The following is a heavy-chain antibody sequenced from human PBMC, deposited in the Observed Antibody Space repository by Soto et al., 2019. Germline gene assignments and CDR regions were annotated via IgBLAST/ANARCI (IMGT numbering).Heavy chain of an antibody. Sequence: LTCAVSGGSISSSSYYWGWIRQPPGKGLEWIGSFYYSESTYYNPSLKSRVTISVDRSKNQFSLRLSSVTAADTAVYYCARSQTTVTSYDYWGQGTLVTVSS. CDR1: GGSISSSSYY. V-gene: IGHV4-39*07. D-gene: IGHD4-17*01. CDR3: ARSQTTVTSYDY. J-gene: IGHJ4*02. CDR2: FYYSEST.